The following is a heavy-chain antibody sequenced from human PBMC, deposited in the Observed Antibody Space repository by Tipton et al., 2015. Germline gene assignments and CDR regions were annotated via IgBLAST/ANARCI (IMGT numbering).Heavy chain of an antibody. J-gene: IGHJ4*02. CDR3: ARENSMWYPYFDY. Sequence: QLVQSGPEVKKPGASVKVSCKASGYTFTNYGFSWVRQAPGQGLEWMGWISPYNANTKDAQKFLGRVTVTTDASTNTAYMELRTLRSDDTAVYYCARENSMWYPYFDYWGQGTLVTVSS. CDR2: ISPYNANT. D-gene: IGHD2-15*01. CDR1: GYTFTNYG. V-gene: IGHV1-18*01.